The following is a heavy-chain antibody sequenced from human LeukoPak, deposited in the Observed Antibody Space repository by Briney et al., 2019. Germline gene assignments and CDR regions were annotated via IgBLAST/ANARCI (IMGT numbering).Heavy chain of an antibody. CDR3: ARVRDYYYDSSGYHTHY. Sequence: GGSLGLSCAASGFTVSSNYMSWVRQAPGKGLEWVSVIYSGGSTYYADSVKGRFTISRDNSKNTLYLQMNSLRAKDTAVYYCARVRDYYYDSSGYHTHYWGQGTLVTVSS. D-gene: IGHD3-22*01. V-gene: IGHV3-66*01. CDR2: IYSGGST. CDR1: GFTVSSNY. J-gene: IGHJ4*02.